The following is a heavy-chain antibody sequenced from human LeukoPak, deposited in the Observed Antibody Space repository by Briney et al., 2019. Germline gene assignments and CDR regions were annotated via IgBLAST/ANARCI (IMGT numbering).Heavy chain of an antibody. V-gene: IGHV3-7*01. CDR3: ARSRFYFDY. CDR1: GFTFSSYA. CDR2: IKPDGSEK. Sequence: PGGSLRLSCAAFGFTFSSYAMHWVRQAPGKGLEWVAKIKPDGSEKDHVDSVKGRFTISRDNAKNSLYLQLNSLRAEDTAVYYCARSRFYFDYWGQGTLVTVSS. J-gene: IGHJ4*02.